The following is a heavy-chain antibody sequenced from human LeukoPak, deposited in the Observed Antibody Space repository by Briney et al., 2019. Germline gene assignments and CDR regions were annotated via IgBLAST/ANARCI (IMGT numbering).Heavy chain of an antibody. Sequence: PGGSLRLSCVASGFTFTGNWHWVRQAPGKGLVWVSLIRSDGSSTSYADSVKGRFTISRDSAKNTLYLQMNSLRVEDTAVYYCSPIGAGYWGQGTLVTVSS. CDR2: IRSDGSST. CDR3: SPIGAGY. V-gene: IGHV3-74*01. D-gene: IGHD4/OR15-4a*01. CDR1: GFTFTGNW. J-gene: IGHJ4*02.